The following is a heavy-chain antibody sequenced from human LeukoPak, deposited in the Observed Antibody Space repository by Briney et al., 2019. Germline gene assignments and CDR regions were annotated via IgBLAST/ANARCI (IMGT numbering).Heavy chain of an antibody. D-gene: IGHD6-19*01. CDR2: IKHDGSER. CDR1: GFTFTRYW. J-gene: IGHJ4*02. V-gene: IGHV3-7*01. CDR3: ARGHSSGWYDQYYFDH. Sequence: GGSLRLSCAASGFTFTRYWMTWVRQAPGKGLEWVANIKHDGSERDYVDSVKGRSTISRDNAKNSVYLQMNSLRAEDTAVYYCARGHSSGWYDQYYFDHWGQGTPVTVSS.